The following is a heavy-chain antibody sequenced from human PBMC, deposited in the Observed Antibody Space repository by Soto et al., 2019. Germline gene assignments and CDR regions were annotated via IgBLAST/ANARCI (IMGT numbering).Heavy chain of an antibody. CDR1: GLSPIIGRLG. D-gene: IGHD2-2*01. CDR3: ALIKDCSRTDCYLASFDP. V-gene: IGHV2-26*01. CDR2: IFSNDDK. Sequence: SGPTLVNPTETLTLTCSFSGLSPIIGRLGVSCIREPPGKSLEWLAHIFSNDDKSYSTSLRSRLTISKDTSRGQVVLTMTNMDPMDSATYYCALIKDCSRTDCYLASFDPWGQGTLVTVSS. J-gene: IGHJ5*02.